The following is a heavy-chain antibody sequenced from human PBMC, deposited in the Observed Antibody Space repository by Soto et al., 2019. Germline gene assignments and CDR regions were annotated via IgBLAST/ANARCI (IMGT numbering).Heavy chain of an antibody. J-gene: IGHJ4*02. V-gene: IGHV4-31*03. CDR2: IYYSGST. D-gene: IGHD5-18*01. CDR1: GGSISSGGYY. Sequence: TLSLTCTVSGGSISSGGYYWSWIRQHPGKGLEWIGYIYYSGSTYYNPSLKSRVTTSVDTSKNQFSLKLSSVTAADTAVYYCARSGYSYGPNPLLYWGQGTLVTVSP. CDR3: ARSGYSYGPNPLLY.